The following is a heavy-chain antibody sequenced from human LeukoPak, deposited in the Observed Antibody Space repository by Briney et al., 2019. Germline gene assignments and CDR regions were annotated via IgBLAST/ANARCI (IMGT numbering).Heavy chain of an antibody. CDR2: IYPGDSDT. D-gene: IGHD2-15*01. V-gene: IGHV5-51*01. CDR1: GYSFTSYW. CDR3: ARLPKDIVVVVAATH. Sequence: GESLKISCKGSGYSFTSYWIDWVRQMPGKGLEWMGIIYPGDSDTRYSPSFQGQVTISADKSISTAYLQWSSLKASDTAMYYCARLPKDIVVVVAATHWGQGTLVTVSS. J-gene: IGHJ4*02.